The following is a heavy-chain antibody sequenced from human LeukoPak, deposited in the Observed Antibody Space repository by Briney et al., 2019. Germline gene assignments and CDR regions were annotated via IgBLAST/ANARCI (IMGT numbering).Heavy chain of an antibody. V-gene: IGHV4-31*03. D-gene: IGHD6-13*01. J-gene: IGHJ4*02. CDR3: ARGRIAAAATAFFDY. CDR2: IHYSGST. Sequence: PSQTLSLTRTVSLGSLTYGSYYWNWVRQHPGKALEWIGYIHYSGSTYYTPSLESRVTMSVDTSKNQLSLNLKSVTAADTAVYFCARGRIAAAATAFFDYWGQGALVTVSS. CDR1: LGSLTYGSYY.